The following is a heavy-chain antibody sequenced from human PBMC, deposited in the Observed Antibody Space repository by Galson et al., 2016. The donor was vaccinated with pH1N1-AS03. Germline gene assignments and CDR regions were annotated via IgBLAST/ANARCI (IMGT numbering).Heavy chain of an antibody. V-gene: IGHV3-21*04. CDR1: GSTFSLKS. J-gene: IGHJ4*02. D-gene: IGHD6-13*01. Sequence: SLRLSCADSGSTFSLKSMNWVRQAPGEGLEWISSISSSGSHIYYADSVKGRFTISRDDSKNTAYLQMNSLKTEDTAVYYCTRPGGAAAGTRVDYWGQGTLVTVSS. CDR3: TRPGGAAAGTRVDY. CDR2: ISSSGSHI.